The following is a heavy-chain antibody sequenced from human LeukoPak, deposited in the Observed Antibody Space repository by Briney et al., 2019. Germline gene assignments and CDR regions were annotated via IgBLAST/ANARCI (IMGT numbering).Heavy chain of an antibody. V-gene: IGHV3-64D*09. J-gene: IGHJ4*02. CDR2: ITSNGRTT. CDR3: ASTYYYDSSGYYPFDY. Sequence: GGSLRLSCSASGFTFSNNAMHWVRQGPGKGLEYVSGITSNGRTTRYADSVKGRFTISRDNSKNTLSLQMSSLRAEDTAVYYCASTYYYDSSGYYPFDYWGQGTQVTVSS. CDR1: GFTFSNNA. D-gene: IGHD3-22*01.